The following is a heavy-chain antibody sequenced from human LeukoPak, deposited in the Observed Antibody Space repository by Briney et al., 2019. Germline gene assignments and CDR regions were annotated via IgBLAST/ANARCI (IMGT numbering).Heavy chain of an antibody. V-gene: IGHV3-30*02. CDR2: IRYDGINK. CDR3: AKGGDYYGSGSYRVVFDG. Sequence: GGSLRLSCAASGFTFSTHGMHWVRQAPGKGLEWVAFIRYDGINKYYADSVQGRFTISRDSFKNTLYLQMSSLRPEDTAVYYCAKGGDYYGSGSYRVVFDGWVQERRDTDS. CDR1: GFTFSTHG. J-gene: IGHJ3*01. D-gene: IGHD3-10*01.